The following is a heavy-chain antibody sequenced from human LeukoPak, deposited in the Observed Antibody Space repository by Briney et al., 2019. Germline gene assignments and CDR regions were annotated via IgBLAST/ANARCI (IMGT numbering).Heavy chain of an antibody. CDR3: ANGNSPDRFDY. Sequence: KSSETLSLTCTVSGGSISSYYWNWIRQPPGKGLEWIGYIYYSGSTNYNPSLKSRVTISVDTSKNQFSLKLSSVTAADTAVYYCANGNSPDRFDYWGQGTLVTVSS. J-gene: IGHJ4*02. V-gene: IGHV4-59*01. CDR2: IYYSGST. CDR1: GGSISSYY. D-gene: IGHD4-23*01.